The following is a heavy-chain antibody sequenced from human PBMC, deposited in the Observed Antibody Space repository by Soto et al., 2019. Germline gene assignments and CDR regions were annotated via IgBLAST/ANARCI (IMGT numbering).Heavy chain of an antibody. CDR3: AREDWRGGNYYGMDV. D-gene: IGHD1-26*01. Sequence: SETLSLTCTVSGGSISSYYWSWIRQPPGKGLEWIGYIYYSGSTNYNPSLKGRVTISVDTSKNQFSLKLSSVTAADTAVYYCAREDWRGGNYYGMDVWGQGTTVTVSS. CDR1: GGSISSYY. J-gene: IGHJ6*02. CDR2: IYYSGST. V-gene: IGHV4-59*01.